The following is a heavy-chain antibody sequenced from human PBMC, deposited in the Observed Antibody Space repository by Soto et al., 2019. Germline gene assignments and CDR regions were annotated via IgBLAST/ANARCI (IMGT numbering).Heavy chain of an antibody. Sequence: EVQLVESGGGLVQPGGSLRLACAASGFTFNDHYMDWVRQAPGQGLEWIGRSKSKGNRFTTEYAASVEGRFTVSRDDFASSFYLQMSGLRTEDTAVYYCASPQRRTGGWSYYWGQGTLVTVSS. CDR1: GFTFNDHY. V-gene: IGHV3-72*01. J-gene: IGHJ4*02. D-gene: IGHD6-19*01. CDR2: SKSKGNRFTT. CDR3: ASPQRRTGGWSYY.